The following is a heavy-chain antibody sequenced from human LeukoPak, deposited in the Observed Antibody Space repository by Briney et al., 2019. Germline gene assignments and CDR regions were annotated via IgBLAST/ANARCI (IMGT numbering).Heavy chain of an antibody. CDR2: ISYGGSNK. CDR1: GFTFSSHR. Sequence: GGSLRLSCAASGFTFSSHRMHWVRQAPGKGLEWVAVISYGGSNKYCAHSVKGRFTISRDKSKNTLYLQMNSLRAEDTAVYCCAALWDPYGSGEFDRWGQGTLVTVSS. CDR3: AALWDPYGSGEFDR. V-gene: IGHV3-30*03. D-gene: IGHD3-10*01. J-gene: IGHJ5*02.